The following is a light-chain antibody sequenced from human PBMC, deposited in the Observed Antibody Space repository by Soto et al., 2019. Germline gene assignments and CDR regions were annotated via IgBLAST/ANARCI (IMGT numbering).Light chain of an antibody. V-gene: IGLV2-14*01. CDR1: SSDVGGYNY. CDR3: SSYTSSSTSYV. Sequence: QSVLTQPASVSGSPGQSITISCTGTSSDVGGYNYVSWYQQHPGKAPKLKIYEVSNRLSGVSNRFSGSKSGTTAYLTISGLQAEDEADYYCSSYTSSSTSYVFGTGTKLTVL. J-gene: IGLJ1*01. CDR2: EVS.